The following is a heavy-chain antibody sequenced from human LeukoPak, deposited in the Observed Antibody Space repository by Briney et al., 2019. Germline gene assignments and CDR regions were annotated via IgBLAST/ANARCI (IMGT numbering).Heavy chain of an antibody. CDR3: ARHGPLWFGELFDY. V-gene: IGHV4-38-2*02. D-gene: IGHD3-10*01. CDR2: IYHSGST. J-gene: IGHJ4*02. CDR1: GYSISSGYY. Sequence: PSETLSLTCTVSGYSISSGYYWGWIRQPPGKGLEWIGSIYHSGSTYYNPSLKSRVTISVDTSKNQFSLKLSSVTAADTAVYYCARHGPLWFGELFDYWGQGTLVTVSS.